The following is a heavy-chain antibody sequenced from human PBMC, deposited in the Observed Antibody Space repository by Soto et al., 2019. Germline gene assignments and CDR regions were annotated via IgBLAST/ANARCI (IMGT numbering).Heavy chain of an antibody. CDR3: AKVSLGATTITDYYYYGLDV. CDR1: GFTFSSYA. V-gene: IGHV3-23*01. J-gene: IGHJ6*02. Sequence: LRRSCAASGFTFSSYAMSRVRQAPGKGLEWVSAINGGGSSTYYADSVKGRVTISRDNSKNTLYLQMNSLRAEDTAVYYCAKVSLGATTITDYYYYGLDVWGQGTTVTVSS. CDR2: INGGGSST. D-gene: IGHD1-26*01.